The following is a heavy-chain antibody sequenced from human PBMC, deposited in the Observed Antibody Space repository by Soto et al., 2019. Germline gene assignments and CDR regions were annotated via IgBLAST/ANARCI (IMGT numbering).Heavy chain of an antibody. CDR2: ISGSGGST. D-gene: IGHD5-18*01. CDR1: GFTFSSYA. J-gene: IGHJ6*02. Sequence: EVQLLESGGGLVQPGGSLRLSCAASGFTFSSYAMSWVRQAPGKGLEWVSAISGSGGSTYYAYSVKGRFTISRDNSKNTLYLQMNSLRAEDTAVYYCAKGLTPMVNPMTYYDYYGMDVWGQGTTVTVSS. V-gene: IGHV3-23*01. CDR3: AKGLTPMVNPMTYYDYYGMDV.